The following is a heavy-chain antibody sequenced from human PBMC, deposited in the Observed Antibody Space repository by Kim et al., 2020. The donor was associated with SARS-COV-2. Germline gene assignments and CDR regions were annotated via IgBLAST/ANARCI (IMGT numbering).Heavy chain of an antibody. CDR1: GGSISSYY. CDR2: IYYSGST. J-gene: IGHJ3*02. V-gene: IGHV4-59*08. CDR3: ARLGSSSWSDAFDI. D-gene: IGHD6-13*01. Sequence: SETLSLTCTVSGGSISSYYWSWIRQPPGKGLEWIGYIYYSGSTNYNPSLKSRVTISVDTSKNQFSLKLSSVTAADTAVYYCARLGSSSWSDAFDIWGQGTMVTVSS.